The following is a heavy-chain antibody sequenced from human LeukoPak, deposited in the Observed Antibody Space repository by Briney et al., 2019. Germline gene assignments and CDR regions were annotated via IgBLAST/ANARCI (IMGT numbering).Heavy chain of an antibody. Sequence: SETLSLTCAVSGGSISSSNWWSWVRQPPGKGLEWIGEIYYSGSTYYNPSLKSRVTISVGTSKNQFSLKLSSVTAADTAVYYCAVVRSSLYYFDYWGQGTLVTVSS. J-gene: IGHJ4*02. D-gene: IGHD2-15*01. CDR2: IYYSGST. V-gene: IGHV4-4*02. CDR3: AVVRSSLYYFDY. CDR1: GGSISSSNW.